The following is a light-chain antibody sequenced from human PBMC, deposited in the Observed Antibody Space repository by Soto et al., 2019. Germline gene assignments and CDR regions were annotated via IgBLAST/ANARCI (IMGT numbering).Light chain of an antibody. V-gene: IGLV1-44*01. J-gene: IGLJ2*01. CDR3: AAWDDSLVV. CDR2: RNN. CDR1: SSNIESNT. Sequence: QSVLTQPPSASGTPGQRVTISCSGSSSNIESNTVTWYQHLPGTAPKLLIYRNNQRPSGVPDRFSASKSGTSASLAISGPRSEDDADYYCAAWDDSLVVFGGGTQLTVL.